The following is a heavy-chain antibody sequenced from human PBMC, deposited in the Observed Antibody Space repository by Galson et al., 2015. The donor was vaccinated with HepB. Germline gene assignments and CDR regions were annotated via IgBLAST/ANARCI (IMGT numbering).Heavy chain of an antibody. CDR3: ARWIHLWSYFDY. CDR2: IYYSGDI. Sequence: SETLSLTCTVSGGSIRTYYWSWIRQPPGKGLEWIGNIYYSGDIKYNPSLKSRVTISVDTSKNQFSLKLNSVTAADTAVYYCARWIHLWSYFDYWAQGTLVTVSS. D-gene: IGHD5-18*01. V-gene: IGHV4-59*01. CDR1: GGSIRTYY. J-gene: IGHJ4*02.